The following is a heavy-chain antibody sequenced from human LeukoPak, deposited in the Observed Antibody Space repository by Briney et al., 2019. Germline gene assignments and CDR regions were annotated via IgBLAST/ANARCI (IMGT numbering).Heavy chain of an antibody. V-gene: IGHV3-7*01. CDR1: GFTFSRYW. J-gene: IGHJ6*04. CDR3: ARGGGGMDV. Sequence: PGRSLRLSSAASGFTFSRYWMSCVRQAPGKGLEWVANINQDGSEKYYVGSVKGRFTISRDNAKNSLYLQMNTLRAEDTAVYHCARGGGGMDVWGKGTTVTVSS. CDR2: INQDGSEK. D-gene: IGHD3-16*01.